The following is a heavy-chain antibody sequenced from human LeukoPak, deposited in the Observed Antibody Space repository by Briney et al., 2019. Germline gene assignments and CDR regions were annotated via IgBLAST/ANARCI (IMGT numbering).Heavy chain of an antibody. CDR3: ATGYCSGGSCSSAYYYGMDV. Sequence: PGGSLRLSCAASGFTFSSYAMHWVRQAPGKGLEWVAVISYDGSNKYYADSVKGRFTISRDSSKNTLYLQMNSLRAEDTAVYYCATGYCSGGSCSSAYYYGMDVWGQGTTVTVSS. J-gene: IGHJ6*02. CDR2: ISYDGSNK. D-gene: IGHD2-15*01. V-gene: IGHV3-30-3*01. CDR1: GFTFSSYA.